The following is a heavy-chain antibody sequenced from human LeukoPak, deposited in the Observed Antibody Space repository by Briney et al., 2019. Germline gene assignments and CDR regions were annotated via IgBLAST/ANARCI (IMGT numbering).Heavy chain of an antibody. V-gene: IGHV4-59*08. Sequence: SETLSLTCTVSGDSISSYYWSWIRQPPGKGLEWIGYIYYSGSINYNPSLKSRVTISVDTSKNQFSLKLSSVTAADTAVYYCARHTYSSGPYDYWGQGSLVTVSS. D-gene: IGHD6-19*01. CDR3: ARHTYSSGPYDY. CDR2: IYYSGSI. J-gene: IGHJ4*02. CDR1: GDSISSYY.